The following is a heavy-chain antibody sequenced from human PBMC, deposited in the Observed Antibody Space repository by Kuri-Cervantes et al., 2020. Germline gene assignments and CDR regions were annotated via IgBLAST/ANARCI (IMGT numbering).Heavy chain of an antibody. CDR1: GFTFSSYG. J-gene: IGHJ4*02. Sequence: GESLKISCAASGFTFSSYGMNWVRQAPGKGLEWVSYISSSSSTIYYADSVKGRFTISRDNSKNTLYLQMNSLRAEDTAVYYCARGHRGTIVSLFDYWGQGTLVTVSS. V-gene: IGHV3-48*01. CDR2: ISSSSSTI. CDR3: ARGHRGTIVSLFDY. D-gene: IGHD3-9*01.